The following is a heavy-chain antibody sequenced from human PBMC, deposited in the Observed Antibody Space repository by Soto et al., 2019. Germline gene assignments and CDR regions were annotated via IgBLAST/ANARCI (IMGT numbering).Heavy chain of an antibody. Sequence: EVQLVESGGGLVQPGGSLRLSCAASGFTFSSYWMHWVRQAPGKGLVWVSRINSDGSSTSYADSVKGRFTSSRDNAKNTLYLQMNSLRAEDTAVYYCASIMTTVTTRDYWGQGTLVTVSS. CDR2: INSDGSST. D-gene: IGHD4-17*01. CDR1: GFTFSSYW. J-gene: IGHJ4*02. CDR3: ASIMTTVTTRDY. V-gene: IGHV3-74*01.